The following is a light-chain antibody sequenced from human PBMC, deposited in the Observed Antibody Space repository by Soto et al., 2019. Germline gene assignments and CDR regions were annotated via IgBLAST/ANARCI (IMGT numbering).Light chain of an antibody. J-gene: IGKJ5*01. V-gene: IGKV3-15*01. CDR1: QSVSNN. CDR3: QQYNDWPPIT. Sequence: EIMMTQSPATLSVSPGERATLSCRASQSVSNNLAWYQQKPGQVPRLLIYYASTSATGIPARFSGSGSGTEFTLTISRLQSEDFALYYCQQYNDWPPITFGQGTRLEIK. CDR2: YAS.